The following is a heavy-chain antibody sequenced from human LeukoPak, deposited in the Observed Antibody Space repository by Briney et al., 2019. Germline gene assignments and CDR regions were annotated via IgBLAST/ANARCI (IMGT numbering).Heavy chain of an antibody. CDR3: ACSRLQGYSGYDYDDPYDY. V-gene: IGHV1-69*02. J-gene: IGHJ4*02. CDR2: IIPILGIA. D-gene: IGHD5-12*01. CDR1: GGTFSSYT. Sequence: SVKVSCKASGGTFSSYTISWVRQAPGQGLEWMGRIIPILGIANYAQKFQGRVTITADKSTSTAYMELSSLRSEDTAVYYCACSRLQGYSGYDYDDPYDYWGQGTLVTVSS.